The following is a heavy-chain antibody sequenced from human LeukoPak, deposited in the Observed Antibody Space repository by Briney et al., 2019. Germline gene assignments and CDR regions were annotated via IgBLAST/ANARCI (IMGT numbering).Heavy chain of an antibody. CDR3: AKDSGGTYFYYYYYMDV. CDR1: GFSFSTYA. J-gene: IGHJ6*03. V-gene: IGHV3-23*01. Sequence: GGSLRLPCAASGFSFSTYAMSWVRQTPGKGLEWVSAISAGGATIYYADSVKGRFTVSRDNSKNTLYLHMSSLRAEDTAIYYCAKDSGGTYFYYYYYMDVWGKGTTVTVSS. CDR2: ISAGGATI. D-gene: IGHD1-26*01.